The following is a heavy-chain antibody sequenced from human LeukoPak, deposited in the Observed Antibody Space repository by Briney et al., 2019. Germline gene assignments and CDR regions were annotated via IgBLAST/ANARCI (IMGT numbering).Heavy chain of an antibody. CDR3: ARTGASSSSWYLDY. D-gene: IGHD6-13*01. CDR2: IYHSGST. J-gene: IGHJ4*02. Sequence: PSETLSLTCTVSGYSISSGYYWGWIRQPPGKGLEWIGSIYHSGSTYYNPSLKSRVTISVDTSKNQFSLKLSSVTAADTAVYYCARTGASSSSWYLDYWGQGTLVTVSS. V-gene: IGHV4-38-2*02. CDR1: GYSISSGYY.